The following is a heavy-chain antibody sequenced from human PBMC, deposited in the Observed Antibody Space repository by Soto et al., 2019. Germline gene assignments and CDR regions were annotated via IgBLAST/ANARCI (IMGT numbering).Heavy chain of an antibody. CDR1: GGSIRSYY. V-gene: IGHV4-59*01. CDR3: ARAELGGYSYGYMWFDP. D-gene: IGHD5-18*01. Sequence: SETQSLTCTVSGGSIRSYYWSWIRQPPGKGLEWIGYIYYSESTNYNPSLKSRVTISVDTSKNQFSLKLSSVTAADTAVYYCARAELGGYSYGYMWFDPWGQGTLVTVSS. CDR2: IYYSEST. J-gene: IGHJ5*02.